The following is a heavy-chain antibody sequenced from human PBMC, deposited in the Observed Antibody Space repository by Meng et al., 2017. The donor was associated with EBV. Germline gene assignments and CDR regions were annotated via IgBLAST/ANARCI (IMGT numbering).Heavy chain of an antibody. V-gene: IGHV1-2*06. CDR1: GYTFTGYY. CDR2: INPNSGGT. J-gene: IGHJ4*02. Sequence: QRVQSGAEVKKPGASVKVSCKASGYTFTGYYMHWVRQAPGQGLEWMGRINPNSGGTNYAQKFQGRVTMTRDTSISTAYMELSRLRSDDTAVYYCARVGIAVAGTGDYWGQGTLVTVSS. CDR3: ARVGIAVAGTGDY. D-gene: IGHD6-19*01.